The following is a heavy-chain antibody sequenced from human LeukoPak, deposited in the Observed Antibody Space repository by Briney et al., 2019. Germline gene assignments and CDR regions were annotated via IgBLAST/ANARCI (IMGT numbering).Heavy chain of an antibody. CDR1: GGSISSSSYY. V-gene: IGHV4-39*07. CDR3: AREGGYISGYIFDS. J-gene: IGHJ4*01. CDR2: IYYSGST. D-gene: IGHD5-18*01. Sequence: SETLSLTCTVSGGSISSSSYYWGWIRQPPGKGLEWIGSIYYSGSTYYNPSLKSRVTISVDTSKNQFSLKLSSVTAADTAVYFCAREGGYISGYIFDSWGHGILVSVSS.